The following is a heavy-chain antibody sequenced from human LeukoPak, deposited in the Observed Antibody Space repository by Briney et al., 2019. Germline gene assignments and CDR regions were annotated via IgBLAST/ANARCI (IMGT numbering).Heavy chain of an antibody. Sequence: ASETLSLTCTVSGGSISSYYWSWIRQPPGKGLEWIGYIYYSGRTNYNPSLKSRVTISVDTSKKQFSLNLTSVTAADTAVYYCARYSSAGLEYWGQGTLVTVSS. D-gene: IGHD2-21*01. V-gene: IGHV4-59*01. J-gene: IGHJ4*02. CDR1: GGSISSYY. CDR2: IYYSGRT. CDR3: ARYSSAGLEY.